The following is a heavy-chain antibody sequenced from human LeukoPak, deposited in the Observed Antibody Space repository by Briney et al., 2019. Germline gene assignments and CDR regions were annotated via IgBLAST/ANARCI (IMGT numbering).Heavy chain of an antibody. J-gene: IGHJ4*02. D-gene: IGHD6-25*01. CDR1: GFTFSSYS. CDR2: ISSSSSSYI. CDR3: ARDVRQRDFDY. Sequence: GGSLRLSCAASGFTFSSYSMNWVRQAPGKGLEWVSSISSSSSSYIYYADSVKGRFTISRDNAKNSLYLQMNSLRAEDTAVYYCARDVRQRDFDYWGQGTLVTVSS. V-gene: IGHV3-21*01.